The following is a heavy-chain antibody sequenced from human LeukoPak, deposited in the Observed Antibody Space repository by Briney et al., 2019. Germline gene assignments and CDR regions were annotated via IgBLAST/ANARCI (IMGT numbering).Heavy chain of an antibody. CDR3: ARLFGGVAWHSDY. CDR1: GGPIRSYY. J-gene: IGHJ4*02. CDR2: IYYSGST. V-gene: IGHV4-59*01. D-gene: IGHD3-16*01. Sequence: PSETLSLTCTVSGGPIRSYYWSWIRQPPGKGLEWIGYIYYSGSTNYNPSLKSRVTISVDTSRNQLFLKLSSVTAADTAVYYCARLFGGVAWHSDYWGQGALVTVSS.